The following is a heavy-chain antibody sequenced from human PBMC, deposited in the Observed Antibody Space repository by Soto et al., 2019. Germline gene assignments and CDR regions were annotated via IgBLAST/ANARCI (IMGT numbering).Heavy chain of an antibody. D-gene: IGHD6-13*01. CDR1: GYSFTNYW. V-gene: IGHV5-51*01. Sequence: LKISCKASGYSFTNYWIGWVRQMPGKGLEWMGIIYPGDSDTRYSPSFQGQVTISADKFITTAYLQWSNLKALDTAMYYCAAYSSSYYYGMDVWGQGTTVTVSS. J-gene: IGHJ6*02. CDR3: AAYSSSYYYGMDV. CDR2: IYPGDSDT.